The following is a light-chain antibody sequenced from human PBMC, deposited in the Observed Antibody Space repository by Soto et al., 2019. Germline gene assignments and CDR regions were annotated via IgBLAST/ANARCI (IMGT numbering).Light chain of an antibody. J-gene: IGLJ1*01. V-gene: IGLV2-8*01. Sequence: QSALTQPPSASGSPGQSVTISCTGTSSDVGGYNYVSWYQQHPVKAPKLMIYEVSERPSGVPHRFSGSKSGNTASLTVSGLQAEDEADYYCSSYAGSANFYVFGTGTKLTVL. CDR2: EVS. CDR1: SSDVGGYNY. CDR3: SSYAGSANFYV.